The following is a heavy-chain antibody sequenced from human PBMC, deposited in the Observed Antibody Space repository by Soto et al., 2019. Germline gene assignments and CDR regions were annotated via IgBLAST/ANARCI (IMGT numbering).Heavy chain of an antibody. CDR3: ARRGSGSYYDY. CDR1: GFTFSSYA. J-gene: IGHJ4*02. D-gene: IGHD1-26*01. CDR2: ISGSGDST. V-gene: IGHV3-23*01. Sequence: EVQLLESGGGLVQPGGSLRLSCAASGFTFSSYAMRWVRQAPVKGLEWVSAISGSGDSTYYADSVKGRFTSRDNSKNTLYLQMNSLRAEDTAVYYCARRGSGSYYDYWGQGTLVTVSS.